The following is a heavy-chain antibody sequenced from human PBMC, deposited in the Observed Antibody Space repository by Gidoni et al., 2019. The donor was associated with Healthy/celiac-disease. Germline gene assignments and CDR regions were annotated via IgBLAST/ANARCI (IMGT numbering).Heavy chain of an antibody. Sequence: QVQLVQSGAEVKKPGSSVKVSCKAPGGTFSSYAISWLRQAPGQGREWMGRIIPILGIANYAQKFKGRVTITADKSTRTAYMELSSLRSEDTAVYYCARDTTYYYDSSGYSWGQGTLVTVSS. V-gene: IGHV1-69*04. CDR3: ARDTTYYYDSSGYS. D-gene: IGHD3-22*01. CDR2: IIPILGIA. CDR1: GGTFSSYA. J-gene: IGHJ4*02.